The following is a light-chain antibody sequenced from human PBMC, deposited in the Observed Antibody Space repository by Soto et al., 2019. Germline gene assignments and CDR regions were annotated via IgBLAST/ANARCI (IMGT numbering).Light chain of an antibody. CDR3: SSYTSRSTLL. J-gene: IGLJ2*01. CDR1: SNDVGTYNR. Sequence: QSVLTQPPSVSGSPGQSVTISCTGTSNDVGTYNRVSWYQEPPGTAPKLMIYEVNNRPSGVPDRFSGSKSGNTASLTISGLQAEDEADYYCSSYTSRSTLLFGGGTKLTVL. CDR2: EVN. V-gene: IGLV2-18*02.